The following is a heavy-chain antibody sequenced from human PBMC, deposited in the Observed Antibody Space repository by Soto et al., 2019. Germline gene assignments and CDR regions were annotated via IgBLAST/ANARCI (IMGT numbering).Heavy chain of an antibody. CDR2: INPSGGST. J-gene: IGHJ1*01. D-gene: IGHD6-19*01. Sequence: ASVKVSCKASGYTFTSYYMHWVRHAPGQGLEWMGIINPSGGSTSYAQKFQGRVTMTRDTSTSTVYMELSSLRSEDTAVYYCARDRTTTGSGNGYFQHWGQGTLVTVSS. CDR1: GYTFTSYY. CDR3: ARDRTTTGSGNGYFQH. V-gene: IGHV1-46*01.